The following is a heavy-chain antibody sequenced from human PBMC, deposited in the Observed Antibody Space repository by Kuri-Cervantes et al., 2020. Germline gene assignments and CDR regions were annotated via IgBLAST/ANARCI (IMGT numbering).Heavy chain of an antibody. CDR3: ASGLRGSGGYYDY. Sequence: GESLKISCAASGFTFSIYLMNWVRQAPGKGLEWVANIKEDGSEKYYVDSVKGRFTISRDNAKNSLYLQMNSLRAEDTAVYYCASGLRGSGGYYDYWGQGTLVTVSS. J-gene: IGHJ4*02. V-gene: IGHV3-7*01. D-gene: IGHD3-22*01. CDR1: GFTFSIYL. CDR2: IKEDGSEK.